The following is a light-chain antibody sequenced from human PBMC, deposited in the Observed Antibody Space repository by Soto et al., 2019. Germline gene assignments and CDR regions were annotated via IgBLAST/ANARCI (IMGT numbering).Light chain of an antibody. V-gene: IGLV2-8*01. CDR1: SSDVGAYDH. Sequence: QSALTQPPSASGSPGQSVTFSCTGTSSDVGAYDHVSWYQQHPGKAPKLMIYDVNRRSSGVPDRFSGSKAGNTASLTVSGLQAEDEADYYCSSYAGSNSPYYFFGTGTKVTVL. CDR3: SSYAGSNSPYYF. CDR2: DVN. J-gene: IGLJ1*01.